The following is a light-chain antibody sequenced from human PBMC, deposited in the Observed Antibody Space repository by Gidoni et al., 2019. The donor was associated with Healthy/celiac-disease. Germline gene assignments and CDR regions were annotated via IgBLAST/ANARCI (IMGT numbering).Light chain of an antibody. V-gene: IGKV1-39*01. J-gene: IGKJ2*01. CDR1: QSISSY. Sequence: DIQMTQSPSSLSASVGDRVTITCRASQSISSYLNWYQQKPGKAPKLLIYAASSLQSGVPSRFSGSGSGTDFPLTISSLQPEDFATYYCQQSYSTSYTFXXXTKLEIK. CDR3: QQSYSTSYT. CDR2: AAS.